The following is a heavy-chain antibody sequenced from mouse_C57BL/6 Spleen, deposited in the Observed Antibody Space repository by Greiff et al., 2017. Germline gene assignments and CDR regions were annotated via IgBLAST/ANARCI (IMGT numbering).Heavy chain of an antibody. Sequence: QVQLKESGAELVKPGASVKISCKASGYAFSSYWMNWVKQRPGKGLAWIGQIYPGDGDTNYNGKFKGKATLTADKSSSTAYMQLSSLTSEDSAVYFCASREIYYGNYRDAMDYWGQGTSVTVSS. D-gene: IGHD2-1*01. CDR2: IYPGDGDT. V-gene: IGHV1-80*01. CDR1: GYAFSSYW. J-gene: IGHJ4*01. CDR3: ASREIYYGNYRDAMDY.